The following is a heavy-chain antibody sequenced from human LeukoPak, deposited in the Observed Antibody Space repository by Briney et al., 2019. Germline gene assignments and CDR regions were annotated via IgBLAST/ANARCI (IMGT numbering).Heavy chain of an antibody. CDR2: ISSSSSYI. CDR1: GFTFSSYS. J-gene: IGHJ4*02. D-gene: IGHD2-15*01. CDR3: AREDVEDIVVVVAATFLGY. V-gene: IGHV3-21*01. Sequence: GGSLRLSCAASGFTFSSYSMNWVRQAQGKGLEWVSSISSSSSYIYYADSVKGRFTISRDNAKNSLYLQMNSLRAEDTAVYYCAREDVEDIVVVVAATFLGYWGQGTLVTVSS.